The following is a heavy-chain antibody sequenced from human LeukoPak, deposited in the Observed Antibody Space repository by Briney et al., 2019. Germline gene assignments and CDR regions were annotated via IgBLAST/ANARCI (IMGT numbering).Heavy chain of an antibody. CDR1: GSTSGTIG. V-gene: IGHV3-30*02. D-gene: IGHD3-9*01. CDR3: AKEGYDFDWFKYYFDY. Sequence: GGSRRPSWQPSGSTSGTIGMHWVRQVQGKGREWGALLPYDGSNKYYADAVKGRFTISRDNSKNTLYLQMNSLRAEDTAVYYCAKEGYDFDWFKYYFDYWGQGTLVTVSS. CDR2: LPYDGSNK. J-gene: IGHJ4*02.